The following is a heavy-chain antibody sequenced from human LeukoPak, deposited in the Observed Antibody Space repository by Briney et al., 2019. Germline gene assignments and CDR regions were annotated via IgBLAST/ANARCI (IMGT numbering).Heavy chain of an antibody. CDR3: AKGRGLVSPDDH. CDR1: GFTFSSHT. CDR2: ISNSGGST. J-gene: IGHJ4*02. D-gene: IGHD3/OR15-3a*01. Sequence: GGSLRLSCAASGFTFSSHTMTWVRQAPGKGLEWVSAISNSGGSTYYADSVKGRFTISRDNSKNTLYLQMNSLKAEDTAVYYCAKGRGLVSPDDHWGQGTLVTVSS. V-gene: IGHV3-23*01.